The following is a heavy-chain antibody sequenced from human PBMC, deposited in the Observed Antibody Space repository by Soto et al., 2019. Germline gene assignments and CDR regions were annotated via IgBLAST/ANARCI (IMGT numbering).Heavy chain of an antibody. CDR1: GGTFSSYA. CDR3: ARSTVTIVLGVIIDHYYYGMDG. J-gene: IGHJ6*02. D-gene: IGHD3-10*01. V-gene: IGHV1-69*01. Sequence: QVQLVQSGAEVKKPGSSVKVSCKASGGTFSSYAISWVRQAPGQGLDWMGGIIPIFGTANYAQKFQGRVTITADESTSTAYLELGGLGSEATAVYYCARSTVTIVLGVIIDHYYYGMDGWGQVTTVAVS. CDR2: IIPIFGTA.